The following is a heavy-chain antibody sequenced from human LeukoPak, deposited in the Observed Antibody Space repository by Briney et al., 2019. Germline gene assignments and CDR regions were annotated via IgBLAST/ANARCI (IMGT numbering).Heavy chain of an antibody. Sequence: SETLSLTCTVSGGSISSYYWSWIRQPPGKGLEWIGYIYYSGSTNYNPSLKSRVTISVDTSKNQFSLKLSSVTAADTAMYYCASGYGKFDYWGQGTLVTVSS. CDR3: ASGYGKFDY. D-gene: IGHD5-12*01. V-gene: IGHV4-59*01. CDR1: GGSISSYY. CDR2: IYYSGST. J-gene: IGHJ4*02.